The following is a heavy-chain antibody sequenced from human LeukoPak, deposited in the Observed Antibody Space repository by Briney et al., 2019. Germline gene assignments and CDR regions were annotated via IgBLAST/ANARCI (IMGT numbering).Heavy chain of an antibody. V-gene: IGHV1-3*01. D-gene: IGHD5-24*01. Sequence: ASVKVSCKASGYTFTSYAMHWVRQAPGQRLEWMGWINAGNGNTKYSQKFQGRVTTTRDTSASTAYMELSSLRAEDTAIYYCTRVGYIDEGIDYWGQGTLVTVSS. CDR1: GYTFTSYA. CDR2: INAGNGNT. CDR3: TRVGYIDEGIDY. J-gene: IGHJ4*02.